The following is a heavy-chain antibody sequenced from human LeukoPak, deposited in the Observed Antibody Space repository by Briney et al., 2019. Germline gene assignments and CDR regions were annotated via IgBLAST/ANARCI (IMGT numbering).Heavy chain of an antibody. D-gene: IGHD2-15*01. CDR2: IYYSGST. J-gene: IGHJ2*01. Sequence: SETLSLTCTVSGGSISSYYWSWIRQPPGKGLEWIAYIYYSGSTNYNPSLKSRVTISVDTSKNQFSLKLSSVTAADTAVYYCAGYCSGGSCTYWYFDLWGRGTLVTVSS. CDR1: GGSISSYY. CDR3: AGYCSGGSCTYWYFDL. V-gene: IGHV4-59*08.